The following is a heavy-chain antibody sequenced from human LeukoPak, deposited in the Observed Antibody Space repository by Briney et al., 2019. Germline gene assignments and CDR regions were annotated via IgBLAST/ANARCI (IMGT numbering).Heavy chain of an antibody. CDR3: ARDLSAAFDF. Sequence: PGGSLRLYCAASGLPFSSYGMHWVRQAPGKGLEWVARLVYDERSDYANSVKGRFSISRDNSKNTLFLDMSDLRVEDTAVYYCARDLSAAFDFWGQGVLVTVSS. CDR2: LVYDERS. CDR1: GLPFSSYG. V-gene: IGHV3-33*05. J-gene: IGHJ4*02. D-gene: IGHD6-19*01.